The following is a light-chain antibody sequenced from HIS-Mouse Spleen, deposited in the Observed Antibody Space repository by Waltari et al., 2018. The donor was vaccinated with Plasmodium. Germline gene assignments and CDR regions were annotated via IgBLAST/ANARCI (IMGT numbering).Light chain of an antibody. J-gene: IGKJ3*01. V-gene: IGKV3-15*01. CDR2: GVS. Sequence: EIVMTQSPANLSVSPGERATLSCRASQSVSSNLAWYQQKPGQAPRLLIYGVSTRATGIPARFSGSGSGTEFTLTISSLQSEDFAVYYCQQYNNWSFTFGPGTKVDIK. CDR3: QQYNNWSFT. CDR1: QSVSSN.